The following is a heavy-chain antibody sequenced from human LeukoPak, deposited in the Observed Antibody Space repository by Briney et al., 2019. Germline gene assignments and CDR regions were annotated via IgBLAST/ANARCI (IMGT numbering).Heavy chain of an antibody. D-gene: IGHD6-19*01. Sequence: GGSLRLSCVASGFTFSNYWMHWVRQTPGKGLVWVSRINSDASVTTYADSVKGRFTISRDNAKNTLYLQMNSLRAEDTAVYYCARVTAVAGTSVGVDAWGQGILVTVS. V-gene: IGHV3-74*01. CDR3: ARVTAVAGTSVGVDA. J-gene: IGHJ4*02. CDR2: INSDASVT. CDR1: GFTFSNYW.